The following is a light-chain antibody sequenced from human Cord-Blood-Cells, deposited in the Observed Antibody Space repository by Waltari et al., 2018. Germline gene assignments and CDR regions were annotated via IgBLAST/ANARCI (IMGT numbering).Light chain of an antibody. CDR2: AAS. V-gene: IGKV1-39*01. CDR1: QSISSY. Sequence: DIQMTQSPSSLSASVGDRVTITCRASQSISSYLNWYQQKPGKAPKLLIYAASSLQSGVPSRFSGSATATDFLLTISRLPPEDFATYYCQQSYSTHTFGQGTKLEIK. J-gene: IGKJ2*01. CDR3: QQSYSTHT.